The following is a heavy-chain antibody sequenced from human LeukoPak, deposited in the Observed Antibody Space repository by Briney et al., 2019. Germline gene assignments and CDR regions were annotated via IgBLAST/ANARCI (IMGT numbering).Heavy chain of an antibody. Sequence: GASVKVSCKASGYTFTSYGISWVRQAPGQGLEWMGWISAYNGNTNYAQKLQGRVTMTKDTSTSTDYMEPRSLRSDATAVYYCAISMVAIAKRYYFDYWGQGTLVTVSS. V-gene: IGHV1-18*01. D-gene: IGHD5-12*01. CDR3: AISMVAIAKRYYFDY. CDR2: ISAYNGNT. CDR1: GYTFTSYG. J-gene: IGHJ4*02.